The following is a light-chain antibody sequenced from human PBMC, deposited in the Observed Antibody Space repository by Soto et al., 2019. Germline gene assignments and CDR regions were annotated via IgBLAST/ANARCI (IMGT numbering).Light chain of an antibody. CDR1: TSDVGSYNL. CDR3: CSYAGGSTPVV. J-gene: IGLJ2*01. Sequence: QSVLTQPASVSGSPGQSIAISCTGTTSDVGSYNLVSWYQQHPGKAPKLMIYEVSEWPSGVSNRFSGSKSGNTASLTISGLQAEDEADYYCCSYAGGSTPVVFGGGTKLTVL. V-gene: IGLV2-23*02. CDR2: EVS.